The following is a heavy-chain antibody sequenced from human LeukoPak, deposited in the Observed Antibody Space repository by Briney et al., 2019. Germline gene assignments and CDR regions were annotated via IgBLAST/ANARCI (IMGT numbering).Heavy chain of an antibody. Sequence: KTGGSLRLSCAASGFTFSNYGMHWVRQAPGKGLEWMGGFDPEDGETIYAQKFQGRVTMTEDTSTDTAYMELSSLRSEDTAVYYCAADYLWFLDYWGQGTLVTVSS. CDR2: FDPEDGET. J-gene: IGHJ4*02. D-gene: IGHD3-10*01. CDR1: GFTFSNYG. CDR3: AADYLWFLDY. V-gene: IGHV1-24*01.